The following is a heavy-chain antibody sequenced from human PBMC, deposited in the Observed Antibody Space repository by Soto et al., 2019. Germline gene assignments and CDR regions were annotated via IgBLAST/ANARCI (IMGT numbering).Heavy chain of an antibody. D-gene: IGHD3-3*01. J-gene: IGHJ4*02. Sequence: SETLSLTCTVSGGSISSYYWSWIRQPPGKGLEWIGYIYYSGSTNYNPSLKSRVTISVATSKNQFSLKLSSVTAADTAVYYCARTVSPYDFWSGYPDYWGQGTLVTVSS. V-gene: IGHV4-59*01. CDR2: IYYSGST. CDR3: ARTVSPYDFWSGYPDY. CDR1: GGSISSYY.